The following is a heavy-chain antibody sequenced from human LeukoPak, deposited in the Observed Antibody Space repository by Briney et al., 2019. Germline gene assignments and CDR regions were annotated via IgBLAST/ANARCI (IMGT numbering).Heavy chain of an antibody. D-gene: IGHD6-6*01. CDR2: INHSGST. Sequence: SETLSLTCAVYGGSFSGYYWSWIRQPPGKGLEWIGEINHSGSTYYNPSLKSRVTISVGTSKNQFSLKLSSVTAADTAVYYCARDSSSSGPAFDYWGQGTLVTVSS. V-gene: IGHV4-34*09. CDR3: ARDSSSSGPAFDY. CDR1: GGSFSGYY. J-gene: IGHJ4*02.